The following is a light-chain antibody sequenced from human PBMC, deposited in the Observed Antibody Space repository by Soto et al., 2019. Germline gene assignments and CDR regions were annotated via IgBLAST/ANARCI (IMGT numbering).Light chain of an antibody. CDR1: SDDVGGYNY. CDR2: EVN. CDR3: SSYTSSITPYV. V-gene: IGLV2-14*01. Sequence: QSALTQPASVSGSPGQSITISCTGTSDDVGGYNYVSWYQQHPGKAPKLMIFEVNNRPSGVSNRFSGSRSGNTASLTISGLQAEDEADYYCSSYTSSITPYVFGTGTKLTVL. J-gene: IGLJ1*01.